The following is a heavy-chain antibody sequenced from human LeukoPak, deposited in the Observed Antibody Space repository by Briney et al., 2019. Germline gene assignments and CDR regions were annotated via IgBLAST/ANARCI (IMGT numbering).Heavy chain of an antibody. CDR3: ARVKSGTGWFDP. CDR2: IYYSGTT. V-gene: IGHV4-39*07. J-gene: IGHJ5*02. CDR1: GGSISSSTYY. D-gene: IGHD3-10*01. Sequence: SETLTPTCTVSGGSISSSTYYWGWIRQPPGKGLEWIGSIYYSGTTYYNPSLKTRVTISVDTSKNHFSLKLSSVTAADTAMYYCARVKSGTGWFDPWGQGTLVTVSS.